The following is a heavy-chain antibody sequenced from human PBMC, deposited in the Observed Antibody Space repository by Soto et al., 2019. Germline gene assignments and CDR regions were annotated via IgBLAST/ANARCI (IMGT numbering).Heavy chain of an antibody. V-gene: IGHV4-59*01. D-gene: IGHD3-3*01. J-gene: IGHJ6*02. CDR3: ARHLDDFWSGSPVADGMDV. CDR2: IYYSGST. CDR1: GGSISSYY. Sequence: SETLSLTCTVSGGSISSYYWSWIRQPPGKGLEWIGYIYYSGSTNYNPSLKSRVTISVDTSKNQFSLKLSSVTAADTAMYYCARHLDDFWSGSPVADGMDVWGQGTTVTVSS.